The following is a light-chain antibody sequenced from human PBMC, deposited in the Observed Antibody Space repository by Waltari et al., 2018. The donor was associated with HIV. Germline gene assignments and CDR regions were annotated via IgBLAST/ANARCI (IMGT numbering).Light chain of an antibody. Sequence: QSALTQPPSVSGSPGQSVTISCSGTSSDVGSFNRVSWYQQPPGTAPKLMIYDVNNRPSGVPDRFSGSKSGNTASLTISGLQPEDDADYYCSSYTTSSTVLFGGGTKLTVL. CDR3: SSYTTSSTVL. V-gene: IGLV2-18*02. J-gene: IGLJ2*01. CDR2: DVN. CDR1: SSDVGSFNR.